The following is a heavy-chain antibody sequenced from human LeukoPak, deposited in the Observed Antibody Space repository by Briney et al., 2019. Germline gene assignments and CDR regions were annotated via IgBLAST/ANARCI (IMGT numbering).Heavy chain of an antibody. Sequence: GGSLRLSCAASGFTFSSYGIHWVRQAPGKGLEWVANIKQDGSEKYYVDSVKGRFTISRDNAKNSLYLQMNSLRAEDTAVYYCARDGSGYYHAYDAFDIWGQGTMVTVSS. CDR2: IKQDGSEK. CDR1: GFTFSSYG. V-gene: IGHV3-7*01. J-gene: IGHJ3*02. CDR3: ARDGSGYYHAYDAFDI. D-gene: IGHD3-22*01.